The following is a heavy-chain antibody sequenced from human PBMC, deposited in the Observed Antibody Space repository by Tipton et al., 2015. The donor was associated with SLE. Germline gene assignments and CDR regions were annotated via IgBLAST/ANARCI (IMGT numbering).Heavy chain of an antibody. V-gene: IGHV4-59*11. CDR2: LYYSGST. Sequence: TLSLTCTVSGGSISSHYWSWIRQPPGKGLEWIGYLYYSGSTNYNPSLKSRVTISVDTSKNQFSLKLNSVTAADTAVYYCASETTTVITIEYWGQGTLVTVSS. CDR1: GGSISSHY. CDR3: ASETTTVITIEY. D-gene: IGHD4-17*01. J-gene: IGHJ4*02.